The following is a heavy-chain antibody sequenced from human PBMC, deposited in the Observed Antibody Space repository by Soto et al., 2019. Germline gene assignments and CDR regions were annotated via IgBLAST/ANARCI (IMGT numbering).Heavy chain of an antibody. D-gene: IGHD6-6*01. V-gene: IGHV3-30-3*01. CDR1: GFTFSSYA. J-gene: IGHJ6*02. CDR3: ARGIAARKGGFEYYYYGMDV. CDR2: ISYDGSNK. Sequence: PGGSLRLSCAASGFTFSSYAMHWVRQAPGKGLEWVAVISYDGSNKYYADSVKGRFTISRDNSKNTLYLQMNSLRAEDTAVYYCARGIAARKGGFEYYYYGMDVWGQGTTVTVSS.